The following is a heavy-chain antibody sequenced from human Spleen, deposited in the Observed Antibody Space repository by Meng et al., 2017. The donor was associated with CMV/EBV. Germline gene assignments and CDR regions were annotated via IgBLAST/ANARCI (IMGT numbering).Heavy chain of an antibody. Sequence: VYGGSISGYQWTWIRQPPGKGLEWIGDINHGGTTKYNPSLKSRVSISIDTPKSQFSLNLSSLTAADTAVYFCARSGLWRGPYYFDFWGQGALVTVSS. D-gene: IGHD3-3*01. V-gene: IGHV4-34*01. CDR2: INHGGTT. CDR3: ARSGLWRGPYYFDF. J-gene: IGHJ4*02. CDR1: GGSISGYQ.